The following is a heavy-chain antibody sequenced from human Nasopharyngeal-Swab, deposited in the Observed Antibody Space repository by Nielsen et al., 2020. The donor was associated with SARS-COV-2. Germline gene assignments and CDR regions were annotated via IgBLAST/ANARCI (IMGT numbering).Heavy chain of an antibody. V-gene: IGHV2-70*11. J-gene: IGHJ4*02. CDR1: GFSLSTSGMC. D-gene: IGHD3-10*01. CDR2: IDWDDDK. Sequence: SGPTLVKPTQTLTLTCTFSGFSLSTSGMCVSWIRQPPGKALEWLARIDWDDDKYYSTSLKSRLTISKDTSKSQVVLTMTNMDPVDTATYYCARIVQGPYYYGSGSPYYFDYWGQGTLVTVSS. CDR3: ARIVQGPYYYGSGSPYYFDY.